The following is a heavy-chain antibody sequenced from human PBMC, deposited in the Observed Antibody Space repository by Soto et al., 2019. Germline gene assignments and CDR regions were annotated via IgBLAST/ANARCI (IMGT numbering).Heavy chain of an antibody. V-gene: IGHV4-38-2*02. J-gene: IGHJ6*02. D-gene: IGHD5-12*01. Sequence: SETLSLTCNVSGYSISSGSYWGWIRQPPGKGPEWIACIYYGGTTYYNPSLKSRVTISVDTSKNQFSLKLSSVTAADTAVYYCARERRATRYYYGMDVWGQGTTVTVPS. CDR1: GYSISSGSY. CDR3: ARERRATRYYYGMDV. CDR2: IYYGGTT.